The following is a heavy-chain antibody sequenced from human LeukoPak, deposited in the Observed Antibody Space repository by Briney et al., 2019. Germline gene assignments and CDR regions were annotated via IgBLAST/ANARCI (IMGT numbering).Heavy chain of an antibody. D-gene: IGHD1-26*01. V-gene: IGHV3-30*07. CDR3: ARGRSGSRYFDY. CDR1: RFTFSIYA. Sequence: GRSLRLSCAASRFTFSIYAMHWARQAPGKGPEWVALISYDETYIYYVDSVKGRFTISRDNPENSLYLQMHSLRAEDTAVYYCARGRSGSRYFDYWGQGTLVTVSS. CDR2: ISYDETYI. J-gene: IGHJ4*02.